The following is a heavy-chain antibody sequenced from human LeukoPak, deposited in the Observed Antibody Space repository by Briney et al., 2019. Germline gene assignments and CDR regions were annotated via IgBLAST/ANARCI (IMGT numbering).Heavy chain of an antibody. CDR3: AKWDLEMATITY. CDR2: IRTKPYGGTT. V-gene: IGHV3-49*03. CDR1: GFTFGDYA. D-gene: IGHD5-24*01. J-gene: IGHJ4*02. Sequence: GGSLRLSCTASGFTFGDYAMTWFRQAPGKGLEWVAFIRTKPYGGTTEYAASVKGRFTISRDDSKSIAYLQMNSLKTEDTAVYYCAKWDLEMATITYWGQGTLVTVSS.